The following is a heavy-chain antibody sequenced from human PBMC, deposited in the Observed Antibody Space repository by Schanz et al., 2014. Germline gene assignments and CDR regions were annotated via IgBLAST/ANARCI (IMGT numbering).Heavy chain of an antibody. CDR3: ARDLISSGWYG. CDR2: ISNSGTTI. J-gene: IGHJ4*02. Sequence: QVQLVESGGGLVKPGGSLRLSCAASGFTSTDYYMSWILQAPGKGLEWVSYISNSGTTIYYTGSVKGRFTISRDNAKNSLYLQMNSLRVEDTAVYYCARDLISSGWYGWGQGTLVTVSS. D-gene: IGHD6-19*01. V-gene: IGHV3-11*01. CDR1: GFTSTDYY.